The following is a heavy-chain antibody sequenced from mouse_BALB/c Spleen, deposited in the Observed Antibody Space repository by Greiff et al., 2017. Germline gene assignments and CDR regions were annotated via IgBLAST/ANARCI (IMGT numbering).Heavy chain of an antibody. CDR1: GFTFSSYG. CDR3: ERDGAGAFDY. V-gene: IGHV5-6-3*01. CDR2: INSNGGST. J-gene: IGHJ3*01. Sequence: EVMLEESGAGLVQPGGSLKLSCAASGFTFSSYGMSWVRQTPDKRLELVATINSNGGSTYYPDSVKGRFTISRDNAKNTLYLQIRSLKSEDTAVYYYERDGAGAFDYWGQGTLVTVSA. D-gene: IGHD3-1*01.